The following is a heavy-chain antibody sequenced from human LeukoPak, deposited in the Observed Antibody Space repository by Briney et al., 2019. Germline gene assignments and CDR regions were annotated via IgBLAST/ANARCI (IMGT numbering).Heavy chain of an antibody. CDR2: ISDSGGST. J-gene: IGHJ6*03. V-gene: IGHV3-23*01. D-gene: IGHD3-10*01. CDR3: AKPVRGAYYYYMDV. Sequence: GGSLRLSCAASGFAFSSYAMSWVRQAPGKGLEWVSTISDSGGSTYFADSVKGRFTISRDNSKNTLYLQMNSLRAEDTAVYYCAKPVRGAYYYYMDVWGKGTTVTVS. CDR1: GFAFSSYA.